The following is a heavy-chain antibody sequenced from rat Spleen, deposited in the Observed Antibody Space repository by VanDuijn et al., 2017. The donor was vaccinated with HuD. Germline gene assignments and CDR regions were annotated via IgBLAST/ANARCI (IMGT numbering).Heavy chain of an antibody. CDR1: GFSLTSYG. J-gene: IGHJ2*01. V-gene: IGHV2-4*01. Sequence: VKLVESGGGLVQPSQTLSLTCTVSGFSLTSYGVSWVRQPPGKGLEWIGAIWSGGSTDYNSALKSRLSISRDTSKSQVFLKMNSLQTEDIATYYCARELGPSYYFDYWGQGVMVTVTS. CDR3: ARELGPSYYFDY. D-gene: IGHD4-6*01. CDR2: IWSGGST.